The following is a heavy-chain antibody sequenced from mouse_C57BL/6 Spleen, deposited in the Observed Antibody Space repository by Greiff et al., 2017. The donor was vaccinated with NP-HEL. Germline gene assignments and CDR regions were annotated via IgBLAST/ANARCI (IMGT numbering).Heavy chain of an antibody. CDR1: GFTFSDYY. D-gene: IGHD1-1*01. V-gene: IGHV5-12*01. CDR3: ARRDYGSSYDYYAMDY. Sequence: EVQRVESGGGLVQPGGSLKLSCAASGFTFSDYYMYWVRQTPEKRLEWVAYISNGGGSTYYPDTVKGRFTISRDNAKNTLYLQMSRLKSEDTAMYYCARRDYGSSYDYYAMDYWGQGTSVTVSS. CDR2: ISNGGGST. J-gene: IGHJ4*01.